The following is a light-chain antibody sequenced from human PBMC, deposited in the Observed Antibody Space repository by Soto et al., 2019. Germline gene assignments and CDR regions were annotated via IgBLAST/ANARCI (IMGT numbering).Light chain of an antibody. CDR1: QSVSSY. CDR2: DAS. J-gene: IGKJ1*01. CDR3: QQYGSSRRT. Sequence: EIVLTQSPATLSLSPGERATLSVRASQSVSSYLACYQQKPGQAPRLLIYDASNRATGIPARFSGSGSGTDFTLTISRLEPEDFAVYYCQQYGSSRRTFGQGTKVDIK. V-gene: IGKV3-20*01.